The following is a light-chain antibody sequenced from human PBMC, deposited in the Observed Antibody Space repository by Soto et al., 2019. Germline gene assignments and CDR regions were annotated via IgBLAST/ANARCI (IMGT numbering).Light chain of an antibody. V-gene: IGKV1-5*01. CDR2: DAS. CDR1: QSISNW. CDR3: QQRSNWPLTWT. J-gene: IGKJ1*01. Sequence: DIQMTQSPSTLSASLGDRVIITCRASQSISNWLAWYQQKPGKAPKLLIYDASSLESGVPSRLSGSGSGTDFTLTISSLEPEDFAVYYCQQRSNWPLTWTFGQGTKVDIK.